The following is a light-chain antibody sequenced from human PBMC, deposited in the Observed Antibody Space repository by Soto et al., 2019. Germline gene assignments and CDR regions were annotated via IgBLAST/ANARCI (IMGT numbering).Light chain of an antibody. V-gene: IGKV1-5*03. Sequence: DIQMTQTPSTLSTSVGERVTITCRASQNIATWLAWYQQKPGKAHKLLIYKASNLQSGVPSRFSGSGSGTEFTLSISSLQPDDFSAYYCQQYSRFTTFGQGTKVDI. J-gene: IGKJ1*01. CDR2: KAS. CDR3: QQYSRFTT. CDR1: QNIATW.